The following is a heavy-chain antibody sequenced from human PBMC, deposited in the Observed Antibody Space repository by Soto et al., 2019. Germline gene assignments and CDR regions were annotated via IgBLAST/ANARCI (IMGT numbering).Heavy chain of an antibody. D-gene: IGHD3-22*01. J-gene: IGHJ4*02. V-gene: IGHV3-30-3*01. Sequence: GGSLRLSCAASGFTFSSYAMHWVRQAPSKGLEWVAVISYDGSNKYYADSVKGRFTISRDNSKNTLYLQMNSLRAEDTAVYYCARDLGYYDSSGYYPFDYWGQGTLVTVSS. CDR2: ISYDGSNK. CDR3: ARDLGYYDSSGYYPFDY. CDR1: GFTFSSYA.